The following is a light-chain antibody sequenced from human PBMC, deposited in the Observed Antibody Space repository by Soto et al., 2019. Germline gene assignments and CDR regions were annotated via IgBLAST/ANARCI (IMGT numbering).Light chain of an antibody. CDR2: LAS. CDR3: QYLNSFPLT. J-gene: IGKJ4*01. CDR1: QGIRNY. V-gene: IGKV1-9*01. Sequence: IQLTQSPSSLSASVGDRVTITCRASQGIRNYLAWYQQKPGKAPNLLIYLASTLQGGVPSRFSGSGSGTDFSLPISSLQPEDVATYYCQYLNSFPLTFGGGTKVELQ.